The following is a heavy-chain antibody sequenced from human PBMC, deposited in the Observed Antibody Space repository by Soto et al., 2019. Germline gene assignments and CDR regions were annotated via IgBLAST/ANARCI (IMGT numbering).Heavy chain of an antibody. D-gene: IGHD6-19*01. J-gene: IGHJ4*02. CDR1: GFSLSTSGMC. CDR3: ARILSGWYVFDY. CDR2: IDWDDDK. Sequence: SGPTLVNPTQTLTLTCTFSGFSLSTSGMCVSWIRQPPGKALEWLARIDWDDDKYYSTSLKTRLTISKDTSKNQVVLTMTNMDPVDTATYYCARILSGWYVFDYWGQGTLVTVSS. V-gene: IGHV2-70*11.